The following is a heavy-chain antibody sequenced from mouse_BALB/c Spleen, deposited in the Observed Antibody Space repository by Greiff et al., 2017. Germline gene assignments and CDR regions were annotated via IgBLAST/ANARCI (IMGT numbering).Heavy chain of an antibody. Sequence: EVQVVESGGGLVQPGGSRKLSCAASGFTFSSFGMHWVRQAPEKGLEWVAYISSGSSTIYYADTVKGRFTISRDNPKNTLFLQMTSLRSEDTAMYYCARWWGYFDYWGQGTTLTVSS. CDR3: ARWWGYFDY. V-gene: IGHV5-17*02. J-gene: IGHJ2*01. CDR1: GFTFSSFG. D-gene: IGHD1-1*02. CDR2: ISSGSSTI.